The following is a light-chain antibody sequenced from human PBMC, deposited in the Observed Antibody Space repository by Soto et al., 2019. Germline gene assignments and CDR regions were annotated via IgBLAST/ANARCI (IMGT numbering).Light chain of an antibody. V-gene: IGKV1-5*01. CDR1: QTISVW. CDR3: QQYDSSSPT. Sequence: DIQMTQSPSTLSASVGDGVTITCRASQTISVWLAWYQQRPGKAPKFLIYDASNLETGVSSRFSGSGSGTEFTLTIRSLQPDDFATYYCQQYDSSSPTFGQGTKLEIK. J-gene: IGKJ2*01. CDR2: DAS.